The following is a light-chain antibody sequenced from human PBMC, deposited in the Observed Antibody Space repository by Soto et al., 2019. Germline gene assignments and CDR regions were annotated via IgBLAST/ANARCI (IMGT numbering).Light chain of an antibody. J-gene: IGKJ1*01. V-gene: IGKV3-20*01. CDR2: GAS. Sequence: EIVLTQSPGTLSVSPGERATPSCRASQSVSSSDLAWYQQKPGQAPRLLMYGASSRATGIPDRFSGSGSGTDFTLTFSRLEPEDFAVYYCQQYGSSPRTFGQGTKVDIK. CDR1: QSVSSSD. CDR3: QQYGSSPRT.